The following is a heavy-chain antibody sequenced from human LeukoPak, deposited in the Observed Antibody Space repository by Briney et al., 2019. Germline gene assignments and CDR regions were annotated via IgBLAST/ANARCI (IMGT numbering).Heavy chain of an antibody. CDR2: IYTSGST. D-gene: IGHD2-15*01. J-gene: IGHJ4*02. CDR3: AREVMGCEFGY. V-gene: IGHV4-61*02. Sequence: SETLSLTCTVSGGSISSGSYYWSWIRQPAGKGLEWIGRIYTSGSTNYNPSLKSRVTISVDTSKNQFSLKLRSVTAADTAVYYCAREVMGCEFGYWGQGTLVTVSS. CDR1: GGSISSGSYY.